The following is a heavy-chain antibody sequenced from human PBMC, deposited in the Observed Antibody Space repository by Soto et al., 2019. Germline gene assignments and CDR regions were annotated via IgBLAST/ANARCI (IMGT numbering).Heavy chain of an antibody. CDR3: ARRRGHSYGYNDYYNYYYGMDV. CDR2: IKQDGSEK. V-gene: IGHV3-7*01. Sequence: GGSLRLSCAASGFTFSSYWMSWVRQAPGKGLEWVANIKQDGSEKYYVDSVKGRFTISRDNAKNSLYLQMNSLRAEDTAVYYCARRRGHSYGYNDYYNYYYGMDVWGQGTTVTVSS. D-gene: IGHD5-18*01. J-gene: IGHJ6*02. CDR1: GFTFSSYW.